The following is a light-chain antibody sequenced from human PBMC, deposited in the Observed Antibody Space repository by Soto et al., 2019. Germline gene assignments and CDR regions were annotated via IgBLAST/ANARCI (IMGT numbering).Light chain of an antibody. J-gene: IGKJ5*01. Sequence: EIVLTQSPGTLSLSPGERATLSCRASQTISENKLAWYQQKPGQAPRLLIYDSSSRATGIPDRLSGSGSGTDFTLTINKLEPEDFAVYYCQQYCSSPPITFGQGTRLEI. CDR2: DSS. V-gene: IGKV3-20*01. CDR1: QTISENK. CDR3: QQYCSSPPIT.